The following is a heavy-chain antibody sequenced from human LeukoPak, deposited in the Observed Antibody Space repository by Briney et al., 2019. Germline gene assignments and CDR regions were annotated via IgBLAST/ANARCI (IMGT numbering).Heavy chain of an antibody. CDR1: GFTSSSYA. J-gene: IGHJ4*02. CDR3: AKDWGYCSGGSCYNDY. V-gene: IGHV3-23*01. D-gene: IGHD2-15*01. CDR2: MSGSGGST. Sequence: GGSLRLSCAASGFTSSSYAMSLVRQASGKGLEWVSAMSGSGGSTYYADSVKGRFTISRDNSKNTLYLQMNSLRAEDTAVYYCAKDWGYCSGGSCYNDYWGQGTLVTVSS.